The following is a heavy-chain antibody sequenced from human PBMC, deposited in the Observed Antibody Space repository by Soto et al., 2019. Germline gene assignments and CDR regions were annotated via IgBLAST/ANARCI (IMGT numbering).Heavy chain of an antibody. V-gene: IGHV3-23*01. CDR3: AKSTGWYAELDY. J-gene: IGHJ4*02. CDR2: ISGSGGST. Sequence: EVQLLESGGGLVQPGGSLRLSCAASGFTFSSYAMSWVRQAPGKGLEWVSAISGSGGSTYYADSVKGRFTFSRDNSKNTLYLQMHSLRAEDTAVYYCAKSTGWYAELDYWGQGTLVTVSS. D-gene: IGHD6-19*01. CDR1: GFTFSSYA.